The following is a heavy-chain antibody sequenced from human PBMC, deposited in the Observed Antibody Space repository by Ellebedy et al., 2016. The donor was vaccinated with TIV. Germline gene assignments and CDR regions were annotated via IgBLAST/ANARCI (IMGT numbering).Heavy chain of an antibody. Sequence: GESLKISCAASGFTFSSYWMSWVRQAPGKGLEWVANIKEDGSEKYYVDSVKGRFTISRDDSKNSLYLQMSSLRAEDTAVYFCARRSTDFAFDPWGQGTLVTVSS. CDR2: IKEDGSEK. CDR1: GFTFSSYW. CDR3: ARRSTDFAFDP. D-gene: IGHD3/OR15-3a*01. J-gene: IGHJ5*02. V-gene: IGHV3-7*03.